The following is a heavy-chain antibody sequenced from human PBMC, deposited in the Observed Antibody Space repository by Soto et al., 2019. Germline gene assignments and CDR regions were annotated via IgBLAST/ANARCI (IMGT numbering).Heavy chain of an antibody. CDR2: IIPIFGTA. J-gene: IGHJ6*02. D-gene: IGHD5-18*01. Sequence: ASVKVSCKASGGTFSSYAISWVRQAPGQGLEWMGGIIPIFGTANYAQKFQGRVTITADESTSTAYMELSSLRSEDTAVYYCARAKGHSYGPRTYYYYGMDVWGQGTTVTVSS. V-gene: IGHV1-69*13. CDR1: GGTFSSYA. CDR3: ARAKGHSYGPRTYYYYGMDV.